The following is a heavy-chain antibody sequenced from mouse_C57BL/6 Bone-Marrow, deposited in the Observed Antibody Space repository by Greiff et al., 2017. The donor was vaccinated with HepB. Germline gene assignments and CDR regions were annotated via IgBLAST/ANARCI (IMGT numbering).Heavy chain of an antibody. D-gene: IGHD2-3*01. J-gene: IGHJ3*01. V-gene: IGHV14-4*01. CDR3: TSDGYYPAWFAY. Sequence: EVQLQQSGAELVRPGASVKLSCTASGFNIKDDYMHWVKQRPEQGLEWIGWIDPENGDTEYASKFQGKATITADTSSNTAYLQLSSLTSEDTAVYYCTSDGYYPAWFAYWGQGTLVPVSA. CDR2: IDPENGDT. CDR1: GFNIKDDY.